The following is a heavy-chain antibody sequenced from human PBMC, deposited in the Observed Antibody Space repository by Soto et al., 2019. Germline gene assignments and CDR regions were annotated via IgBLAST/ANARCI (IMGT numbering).Heavy chain of an antibody. CDR3: TKDIGTYYYDSSGFHY. D-gene: IGHD3-22*01. V-gene: IGHV3-9*01. Sequence: PGGSLRLSCVASGFKFNEYAIHWVRQVPGKGLEWVSGISWDSGTIGYADSVKGRFTISRDNAKNSLYLQMNSLRVEDTALYYCTKDIGTYYYDSSGFHYWGQGTLVTVSS. CDR1: GFKFNEYA. CDR2: ISWDSGTI. J-gene: IGHJ4*02.